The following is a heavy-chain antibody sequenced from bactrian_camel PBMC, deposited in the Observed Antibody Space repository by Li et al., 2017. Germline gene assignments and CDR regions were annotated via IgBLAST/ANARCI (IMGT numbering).Heavy chain of an antibody. CDR1: GYTYSSYC. Sequence: HVQLVESGGGSVQAGGSLVLACAASGYTYSSYCMAWFRQAPGKEREGVAVIANDGTTSYANSVKGRVTISKDNAKNTLYLQMNSLQPEDTAIYYCAAGLRTRPQCRNVVLGGGPQLDDWGQGTQVTVS. CDR2: IANDGTT. D-gene: IGHD1*01. J-gene: IGHJ4*01. V-gene: IGHV3S53*01. CDR3: AAGLRTRPQCRNVVLGGGPQLDD.